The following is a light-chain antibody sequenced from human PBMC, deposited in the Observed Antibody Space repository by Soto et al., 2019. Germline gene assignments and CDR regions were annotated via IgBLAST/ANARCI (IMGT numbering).Light chain of an antibody. CDR1: QSIRSSY. CDR3: QQYDSSPWT. Sequence: EIVLTQSPGTLSLSPGERATLSCRASQSIRSSYLAWYQQKPGQAPRPLIYGASSRATGIPDRFSGSGSGTDFTLTISRLETEDSAVYYCQQYDSSPWTFGQGTKVEIK. CDR2: GAS. V-gene: IGKV3-20*01. J-gene: IGKJ1*01.